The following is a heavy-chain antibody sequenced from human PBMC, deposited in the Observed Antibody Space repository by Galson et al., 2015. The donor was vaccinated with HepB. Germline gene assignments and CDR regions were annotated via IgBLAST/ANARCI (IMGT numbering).Heavy chain of an antibody. CDR3: ARGRSSGWSKNREYFHH. Sequence: SETLSLTCAASGGSFSGYYWTWIRHPPGKGMEWIGEIKYSGDTNSNPSLKSRVTMSVDTSKNQFSLNLTSVTAADTAVYYCARGRSSGWSKNREYFHHWGQGTLVTVSS. J-gene: IGHJ1*01. D-gene: IGHD6-19*01. V-gene: IGHV4-34*01. CDR1: GGSFSGYY. CDR2: IKYSGDT.